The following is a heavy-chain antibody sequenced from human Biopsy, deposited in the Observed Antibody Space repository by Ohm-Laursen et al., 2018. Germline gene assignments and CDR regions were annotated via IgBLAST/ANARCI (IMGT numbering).Heavy chain of an antibody. CDR3: ARGEGSSWFDP. D-gene: IGHD1-26*01. CDR1: TGTFTSYG. J-gene: IGHJ5*02. V-gene: IGHV1-69*10. Sequence: ASVKVSCKAPTGTFTSYGIIWVRQAPGQGLEWMGGIIPIPNVATYAQKFQGRITITADESTSTAYMELSSLTSDDTAVYFCARGEGSSWFDPWGHGTLVTVSS. CDR2: IIPIPNVA.